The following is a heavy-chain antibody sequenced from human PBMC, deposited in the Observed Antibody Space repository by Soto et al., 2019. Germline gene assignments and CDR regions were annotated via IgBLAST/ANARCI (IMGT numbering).Heavy chain of an antibody. Sequence: ASVKVSCKASGYTFTSYGISWVRQAPGQGLEWMGWISAYNGNTNYAQKLQGRVTMTTDTSTSTAYMELRSLRSDDTAVYYCARYDPLRYFDWLLPAGMDVWGQGTTVTVSS. D-gene: IGHD3-9*01. CDR1: GYTFTSYG. CDR3: ARYDPLRYFDWLLPAGMDV. CDR2: ISAYNGNT. V-gene: IGHV1-18*01. J-gene: IGHJ6*02.